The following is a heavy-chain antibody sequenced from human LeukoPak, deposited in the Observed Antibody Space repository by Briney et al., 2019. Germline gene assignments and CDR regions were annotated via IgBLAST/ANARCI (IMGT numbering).Heavy chain of an antibody. CDR3: ASPRGFSYGYFDN. V-gene: IGHV4-39*01. J-gene: IGHJ4*02. CDR1: GGSISSSNAY. D-gene: IGHD5-18*01. CDR2: TYYSKNT. Sequence: KTSETLSLTCTVSGGSISSSNAYWGWIRQPPGKGLEWIGSTYYSKNTYYNPSLKSRVTISADTSKNQFSLTLGSVSATDTAVYYCASPRGFSYGYFDNWGQGTLVTVSS.